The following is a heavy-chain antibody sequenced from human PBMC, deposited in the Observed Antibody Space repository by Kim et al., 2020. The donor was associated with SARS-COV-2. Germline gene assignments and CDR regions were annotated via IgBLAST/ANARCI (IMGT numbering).Heavy chain of an antibody. V-gene: IGHV3-48*03. D-gene: IGHD4-17*01. J-gene: IGHJ4*02. CDR3: ASSSDVDYGDYGEGGRNYFDY. Sequence: GGSLRLSCAASGFTFSSYEMNWVRQAPGKGLEWVSYISSSGSTIYYADSVKGRFTISRDNAKNSLYLQMNSLRAEDTAVYYCASSSDVDYGDYGEGGRNYFDYWGQGTLVTVSS. CDR1: GFTFSSYE. CDR2: ISSSGSTI.